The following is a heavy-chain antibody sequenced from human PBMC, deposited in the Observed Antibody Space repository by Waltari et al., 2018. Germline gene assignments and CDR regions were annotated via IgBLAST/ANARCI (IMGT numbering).Heavy chain of an antibody. CDR3: AKDMGPYYYDSSGYLDY. CDR2: ISWDGGSK. V-gene: IGHV3-43D*04. J-gene: IGHJ4*02. Sequence: EVQLVESGGVVVQPGGSLRLSCAASGLTFDDYAMHWVRQAPGKGLEWVSLISWDGGSKYYADSVKGRFTISRDNSKNSLYLQMNSLRAEDTALYYCAKDMGPYYYDSSGYLDYWGQGTLVTVSS. D-gene: IGHD3-22*01. CDR1: GLTFDDYA.